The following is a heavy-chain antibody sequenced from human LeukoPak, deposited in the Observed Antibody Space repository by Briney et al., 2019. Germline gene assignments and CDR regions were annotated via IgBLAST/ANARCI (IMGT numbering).Heavy chain of an antibody. J-gene: IGHJ4*02. D-gene: IGHD2/OR15-2a*01. CDR2: MKQDGSEK. CDR1: GFTFSSYW. Sequence: GGSLRLSCAVSGFTFSSYWMSWVRQAPGKGLEWVANMKQDGSEKYYVDSVKGRFTISRDNAKNSLYLQMNSLRAEDTAVYYCAAQNQMDYWGQGTLVTVSS. CDR3: AAQNQMDY. V-gene: IGHV3-7*02.